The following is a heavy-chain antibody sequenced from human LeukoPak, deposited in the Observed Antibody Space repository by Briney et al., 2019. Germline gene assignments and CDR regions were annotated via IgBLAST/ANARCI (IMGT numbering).Heavy chain of an antibody. V-gene: IGHV1-46*01. Sequence: APVKVSCKASGYSFTSYAMHWVRQAPGQGLEWMGIINPTGGSTTYAQKFQGRVTMTRDTSTSTVYMELSSLRSDDTAVYYCARTAARRFDYWGQGTLVTVSS. CDR1: GYSFTSYA. J-gene: IGHJ4*02. CDR2: INPTGGST. D-gene: IGHD6-6*01. CDR3: ARTAARRFDY.